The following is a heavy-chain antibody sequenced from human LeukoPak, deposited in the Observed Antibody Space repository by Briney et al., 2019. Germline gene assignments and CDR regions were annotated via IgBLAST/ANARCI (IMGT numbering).Heavy chain of an antibody. V-gene: IGHV1-46*01. CDR3: ARLRGGWFDP. J-gene: IGHJ5*02. Sequence: ASVKVSCKTSGYTFTDYYMHWVRQAPGQGLEWMGIINPSGGSTNYAQKFQGRVTMTRDTSTSTVYMELSSLRSEDTAVYYCARLRGGWFDPWGQGTLVTVSS. CDR2: INPSGGST. CDR1: GYTFTDYY. D-gene: IGHD3-16*01.